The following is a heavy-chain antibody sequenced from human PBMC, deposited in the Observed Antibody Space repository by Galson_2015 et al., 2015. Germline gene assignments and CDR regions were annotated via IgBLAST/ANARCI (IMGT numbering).Heavy chain of an antibody. D-gene: IGHD3-16*01. CDR3: AKEDYGGLGDGFDI. Sequence: SLRLSCAASGLTFSNSAMHWVRQAPGKGLEWVAVVLYDGIRKIYADSVRGRFTISKDTSKNTLYLQMNSLRPDDTALYYCAKEDYGGLGDGFDIWGQGTMVIVSS. V-gene: IGHV3-30*18. J-gene: IGHJ3*02. CDR2: VLYDGIRK. CDR1: GLTFSNSA.